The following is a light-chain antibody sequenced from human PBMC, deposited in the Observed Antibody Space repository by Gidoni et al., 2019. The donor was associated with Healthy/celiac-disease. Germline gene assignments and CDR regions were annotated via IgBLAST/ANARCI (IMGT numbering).Light chain of an antibody. J-gene: IGKJ2*01. CDR3: QQRSNWPLVT. CDR2: DAP. Sequence: EIVLTQSPATLSLSPGARATLSCRASQSVSSYLAWYQQKPGQAPRLLIYDAPNRATGIPARFSGSGSGTDFTLTISSLEPEDFAVYYCQQRSNWPLVTFGQGTKLEIK. V-gene: IGKV3-11*01. CDR1: QSVSSY.